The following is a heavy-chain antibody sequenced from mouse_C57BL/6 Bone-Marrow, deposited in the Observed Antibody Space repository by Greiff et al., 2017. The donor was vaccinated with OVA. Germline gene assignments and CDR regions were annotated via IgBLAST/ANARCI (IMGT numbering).Heavy chain of an antibody. Sequence: EVHLVESGPGMVKPSQSLSLTCTVTGYSITSGYDWHWIRHFPGNKLEWMGYISYSGSTNYNPSLKSRISITHDTSKNHFFLKLNSVTTEDTATYYCARVVYDGYYGYFDYWGQGTTLTVSS. D-gene: IGHD2-3*01. CDR3: ARVVYDGYYGYFDY. CDR2: ISYSGST. J-gene: IGHJ2*01. CDR1: GYSITSGYD. V-gene: IGHV3-1*01.